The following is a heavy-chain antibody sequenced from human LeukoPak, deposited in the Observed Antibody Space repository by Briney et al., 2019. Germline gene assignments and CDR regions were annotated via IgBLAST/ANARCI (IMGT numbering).Heavy chain of an antibody. D-gene: IGHD4-17*01. CDR3: AKYTVTYGFDY. V-gene: IGHV3-53*01. J-gene: IGHJ4*02. CDR1: GFTVSSKY. CDR2: IYSGGST. Sequence: GGSLRLSCAASGFTVSSKYMSWVRQAPGKGLEWVSAIYSGGSTYYADSVKGRFTISRDNSKNTLYLQMNSLRAEDTAVYYCAKYTVTYGFDYWGQGTLVTVSS.